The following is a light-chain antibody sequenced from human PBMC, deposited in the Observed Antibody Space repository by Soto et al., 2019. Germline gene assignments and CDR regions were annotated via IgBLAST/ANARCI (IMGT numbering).Light chain of an antibody. CDR3: SSYTSSSTLVV. V-gene: IGLV2-14*01. Sequence: QSALTQPASVSRSPGQSITISCTGTSSDVGGYNYVSWYQQHPGKAPKLMIYDVSNRPSGVSNRCSGSKSGNTASLTISGLQAEDEADYYCSSYTSSSTLVVFGGGTKLTVL. J-gene: IGLJ2*01. CDR1: SSDVGGYNY. CDR2: DVS.